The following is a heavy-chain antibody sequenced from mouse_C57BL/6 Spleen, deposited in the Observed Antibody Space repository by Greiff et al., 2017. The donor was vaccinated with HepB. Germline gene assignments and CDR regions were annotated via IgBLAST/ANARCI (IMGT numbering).Heavy chain of an antibody. CDR2: IDPSDSYT. V-gene: IGHV1-69*01. CDR1: GYTFTSYW. J-gene: IGHJ3*01. Sequence: VKLQQPGAELVMPGASVKLSCKASGYTFTSYWMHWVKQRPGQGLEWIGEIDPSDSYTNYNQKFKGKSTLTVDKSSSTAYMQLSSLTSEDSAVYYCARGDGNYVFAYWGQGTLVTVSA. D-gene: IGHD2-1*01. CDR3: ARGDGNYVFAY.